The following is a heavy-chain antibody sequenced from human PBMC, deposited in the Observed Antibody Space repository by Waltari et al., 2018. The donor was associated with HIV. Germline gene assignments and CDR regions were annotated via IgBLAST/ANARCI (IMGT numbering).Heavy chain of an antibody. CDR2: RSTSSTYT. CDR1: GPTFSDYY. D-gene: IGHD1-26*01. V-gene: IGHV3-11*05. Sequence: QVQLVESGGGLVEPGGSLRLSCAVSGPTFSDYYMTWIRQAPGKGLEWVSYRSTSSTYTKYADSVRGRFTISRDNTKNSLFLQMNSLRAEDTAVYYCARAYTGSYWAHYYYGMDVWGQGTTVTVSS. CDR3: ARAYTGSYWAHYYYGMDV. J-gene: IGHJ6*02.